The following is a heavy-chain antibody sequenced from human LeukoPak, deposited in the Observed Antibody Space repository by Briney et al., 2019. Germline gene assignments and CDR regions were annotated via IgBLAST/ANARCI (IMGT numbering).Heavy chain of an antibody. CDR1: GFTFSSYA. CDR2: ISGSGGST. Sequence: GGSLRLSCAASGFTFSSYAMRWVREARGKGVEWVSAISGSGGSTYYADSVKGRFTICRDNEKKKLDEKMNSRRAEDTDVYSSAKDQSDFWSGYYFYYYYYGMDVWGQGTTVTVSS. V-gene: IGHV3-23*01. D-gene: IGHD3-3*01. J-gene: IGHJ6*02. CDR3: AKDQSDFWSGYYFYYYYYGMDV.